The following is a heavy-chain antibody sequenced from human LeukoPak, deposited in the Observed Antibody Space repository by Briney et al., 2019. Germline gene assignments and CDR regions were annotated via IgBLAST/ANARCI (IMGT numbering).Heavy chain of an antibody. Sequence: PSETLSLTCTISGGSISSYYWSWIRQPPGKGLEWIGYIYYSGSTNYNPSLKSRVTISVDTSKNQFSLKLSSVTAADTAVYYCARDLGARYNWNYDTWGQGTLVTVSS. CDR1: GGSISSYY. J-gene: IGHJ5*02. CDR2: IYYSGST. CDR3: ARDLGARYNWNYDT. D-gene: IGHD1-7*01. V-gene: IGHV4-59*01.